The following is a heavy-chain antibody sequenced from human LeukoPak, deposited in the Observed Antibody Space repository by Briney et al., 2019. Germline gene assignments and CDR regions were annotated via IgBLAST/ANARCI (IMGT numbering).Heavy chain of an antibody. J-gene: IGHJ4*02. CDR2: ISGGGEST. D-gene: IGHD6-19*01. V-gene: IGHV3-23*01. CDR1: EFTFSSHA. Sequence: GGSLRLSCVASEFTFSSHAMNWVRQAPGKGLEWVSSISGGGESTYYADSVKGRFTVTRDNSKNTLYLQINSLRGEDTAVYYCAKGKYSSGGVPDYWGQGTLVTVSS. CDR3: AKGKYSSGGVPDY.